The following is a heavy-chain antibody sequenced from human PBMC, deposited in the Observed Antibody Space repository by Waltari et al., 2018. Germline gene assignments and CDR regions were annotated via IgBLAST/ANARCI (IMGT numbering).Heavy chain of an antibody. CDR3: ARTPYYYDSSGYYF. D-gene: IGHD3-22*01. Sequence: QLQLQESGPGLVKPSETLSLTCTVSGGSISSSSYYWGWIRQPPGKGLGWIGSIYYSGITYYSPSLKSRVTISVDTSKNQFSRKLSSVTAADTAVYYCARTPYYYDSSGYYFWGQGTLVTVSS. V-gene: IGHV4-39*07. J-gene: IGHJ4*02. CDR1: GGSISSSSYY. CDR2: IYYSGIT.